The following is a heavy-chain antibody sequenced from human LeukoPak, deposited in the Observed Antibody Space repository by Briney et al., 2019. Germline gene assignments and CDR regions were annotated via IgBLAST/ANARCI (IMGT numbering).Heavy chain of an antibody. CDR2: INHSGST. CDR1: GGSFSGYY. V-gene: IGHV4-34*01. CDR3: ARGRDRIAARPYCFDY. D-gene: IGHD6-6*01. Sequence: SETLSLTCAVYGGSFSGYYWSWIRQPPGKGLEWIGEINHSGSTNYNPSLKSRVTISVDTSKNQFSLKLSSVTAADTAVYYCARGRDRIAARPYCFDYWGQGTLVTVSS. J-gene: IGHJ4*02.